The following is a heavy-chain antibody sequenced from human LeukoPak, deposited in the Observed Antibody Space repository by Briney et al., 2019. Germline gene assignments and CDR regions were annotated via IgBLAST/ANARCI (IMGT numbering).Heavy chain of an antibody. CDR3: ARDYGSGSYYNPLFDI. CDR2: IIPIFGTA. CDR1: GGTFSSYA. Sequence: SVKVSCEASGGTFSSYAISWVRQAPRQGLEWMGGIIPIFGTANYAQKFQGRVTITADESTSTAYMELSSLRSEDTAVYYCARDYGSGSYYNPLFDIWGQGTMVTVSS. V-gene: IGHV1-69*13. D-gene: IGHD3-10*01. J-gene: IGHJ3*02.